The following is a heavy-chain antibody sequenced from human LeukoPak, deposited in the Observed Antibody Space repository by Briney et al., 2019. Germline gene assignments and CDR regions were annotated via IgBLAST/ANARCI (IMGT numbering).Heavy chain of an antibody. D-gene: IGHD2-15*01. CDR3: TRDRSFTYSDF. CDR1: GFTFSKHG. CDR2: VWYDGSHK. V-gene: IGHV3-33*01. J-gene: IGHJ2*01. Sequence: GTSLRLSCAASGFTFSKHGMHWVRQAPGKGLEWVAVVWYDGSHKYYAESVRGRFTISKDNSKNTLYLQMNSLRAEDTAVYYCTRDRSFTYSDFWGRGTPVTVSS.